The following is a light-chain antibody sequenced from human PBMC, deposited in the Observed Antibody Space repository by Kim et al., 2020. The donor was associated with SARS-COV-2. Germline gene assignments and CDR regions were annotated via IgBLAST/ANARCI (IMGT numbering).Light chain of an antibody. CDR1: QSVATY. Sequence: PGQRATRSCRARQSVATYLAWDQQKPGQAPRLLIYDASKRATGIPARFRGSGSGTDFTLTIGTLEPEDSAVYYWQQRGNFGQGTRLEIK. CDR2: DAS. J-gene: IGKJ5*01. V-gene: IGKV3-11*01. CDR3: QQRGN.